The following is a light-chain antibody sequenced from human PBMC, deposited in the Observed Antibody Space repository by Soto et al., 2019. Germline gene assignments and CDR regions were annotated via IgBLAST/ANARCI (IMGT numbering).Light chain of an antibody. V-gene: IGKV1-39*01. J-gene: IGKJ4*01. CDR3: QQSYNPPT. CDR2: LAS. Sequence: DIQMTQSPSSVSASVGDRVSITCRASQTIDRYLNWYQQKPGKAPKLLIYLASNLQSGVPSRFSGSASGTDFTLTISSLQPEDSATYYCQQSYNPPTFGGGTKVEIK. CDR1: QTIDRY.